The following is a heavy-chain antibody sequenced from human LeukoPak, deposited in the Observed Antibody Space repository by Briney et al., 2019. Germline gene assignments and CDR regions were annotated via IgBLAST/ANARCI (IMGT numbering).Heavy chain of an antibody. CDR1: GFTFSSYW. CDR3: AREGRIMGATIDY. V-gene: IGHV3-74*01. D-gene: IGHD1-26*01. J-gene: IGHJ4*02. CDR2: VNTDGRST. Sequence: GGSLRLSCAASGFTFSSYWMHWVRHAPAEGLVWVSRVNTDGRSTSYADSVKGRFTISRHNATNTLYLQMDSLRAEYTAVNYCAREGRIMGATIDYWGQGALVTVAS.